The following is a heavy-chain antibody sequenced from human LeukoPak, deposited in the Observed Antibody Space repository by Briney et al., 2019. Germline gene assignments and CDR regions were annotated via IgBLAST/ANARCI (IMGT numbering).Heavy chain of an antibody. CDR1: GFTFSSYA. CDR2: ISSNGGST. Sequence: GGSLGLSCAASGFTFSSYAMHWVRQAPGKGLEYVSAISSNGGSTYYANSVKGRFTISRDNSKNTLYLQMGSLRAEDMAVYYCARDKVMGDPDAFDIWGQGTMVTVSS. V-gene: IGHV3-64*01. D-gene: IGHD3-16*01. CDR3: ARDKVMGDPDAFDI. J-gene: IGHJ3*02.